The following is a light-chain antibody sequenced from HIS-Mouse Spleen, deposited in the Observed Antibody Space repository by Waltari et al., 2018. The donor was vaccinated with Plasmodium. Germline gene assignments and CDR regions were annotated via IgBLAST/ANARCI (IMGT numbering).Light chain of an antibody. J-gene: IGLJ2*01. CDR1: KLGYKY. Sequence: SYELTQPPSVSVYPGQTASITCSGDKLGYKYACWYQQKPGQSPVMVIYQDSKRPSGSPERFSGSNSGNTATLTISGTQAMDEADYYGQAWDSSTVVFGGGTKLTVL. V-gene: IGLV3-1*01. CDR2: QDS. CDR3: QAWDSSTVV.